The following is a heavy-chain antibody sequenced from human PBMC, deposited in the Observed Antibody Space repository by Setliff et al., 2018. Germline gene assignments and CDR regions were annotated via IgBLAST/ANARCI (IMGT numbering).Heavy chain of an antibody. Sequence: PSETLSLTCTVSGYPISRGFYWGWIRQSPGKGLEWIGSVHHSGSSYQNPSLRSRIAVSVATSKNQFSLRLNSVTAADTAVYFCARAAARAEYSDTSAYLPFDFWGLGTLVTVSS. V-gene: IGHV4-38-2*02. D-gene: IGHD3-16*01. CDR3: ARAAARAEYSDTSAYLPFDF. CDR1: GYPISRGFY. J-gene: IGHJ4*02. CDR2: VHHSGSS.